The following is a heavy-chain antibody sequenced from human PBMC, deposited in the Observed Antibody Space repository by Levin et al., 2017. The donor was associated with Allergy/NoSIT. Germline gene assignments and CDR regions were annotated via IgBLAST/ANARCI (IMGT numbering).Heavy chain of an antibody. CDR1: GFTFSSYW. Sequence: GESLKISCAASGFTFSSYWMSWVRQAPGKGLEWVANIKQDGSEKYYVDSVKGRFTISRDNAKNSLYLQMNSLRAEDTAVYYCARTIYSYGYFDYWGQGTLVTVSS. V-gene: IGHV3-7*04. CDR2: IKQDGSEK. CDR3: ARTIYSYGYFDY. J-gene: IGHJ4*02. D-gene: IGHD5-18*01.